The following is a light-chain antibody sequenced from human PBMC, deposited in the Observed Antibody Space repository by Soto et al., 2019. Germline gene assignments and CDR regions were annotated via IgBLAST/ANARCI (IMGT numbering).Light chain of an antibody. CDR1: QSISSW. J-gene: IGKJ4*01. Sequence: DIQMAQSPSPLSASVGDSVTITCRASQSISSWLAWYQQKPGKAPKLLIYTASSLQSGVPSRFSGSGYGTDFTLTISSLQPEDFATYYCQQADSFPLTFGGGTKVDIK. CDR3: QQADSFPLT. V-gene: IGKV1-12*01. CDR2: TAS.